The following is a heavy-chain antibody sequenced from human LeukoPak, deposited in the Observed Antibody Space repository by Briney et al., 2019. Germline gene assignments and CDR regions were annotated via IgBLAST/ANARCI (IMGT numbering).Heavy chain of an antibody. J-gene: IGHJ4*02. V-gene: IGHV3-23*01. CDR1: GFTFSNYA. Sequence: LGGSLRLSCAASGFTFSNYAMNWVRQAPGKGLEWVSAISGSGGSTYYADSVKGRFTISRDNSKSTLYLQMNSLRAEDTAVYYCAKAHSGSYYGGINWGQGPLVTVSS. D-gene: IGHD1-26*01. CDR3: AKAHSGSYYGGIN. CDR2: ISGSGGST.